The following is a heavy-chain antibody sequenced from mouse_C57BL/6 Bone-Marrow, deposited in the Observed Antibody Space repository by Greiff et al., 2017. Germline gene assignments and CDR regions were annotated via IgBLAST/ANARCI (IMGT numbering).Heavy chain of an antibody. Sequence: QVQLQQPGAELVKPGASVKLSCKASGYTFTSYWMPWVKQRPGQGLEWIGEIDPSDSYTNYNQKFKGKGTLTVDTSSSTAYMQLSSLTSEDSAVYYCAREGLRGFAYWGQGTLVTVSA. D-gene: IGHD3-1*01. V-gene: IGHV1-50*01. CDR2: IDPSDSYT. CDR1: GYTFTSYW. CDR3: AREGLRGFAY. J-gene: IGHJ3*01.